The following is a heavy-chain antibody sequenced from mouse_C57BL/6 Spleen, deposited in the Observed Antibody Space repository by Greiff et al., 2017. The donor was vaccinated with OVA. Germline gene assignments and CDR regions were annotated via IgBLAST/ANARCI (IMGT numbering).Heavy chain of an antibody. Sequence: EVKVVESGAELVKPGASVKLSCTASGFNIKDYYMHWVKQRTEQGLEWIGRIDPEDGETKYAPKFQGNATITADTSSNTAYLQLSSRTSEDTAVYYCAFTTVVALDYWGQGTTLTVSS. V-gene: IGHV14-2*01. CDR2: IDPEDGET. J-gene: IGHJ2*01. CDR1: GFNIKDYY. CDR3: AFTTVVALDY. D-gene: IGHD1-1*01.